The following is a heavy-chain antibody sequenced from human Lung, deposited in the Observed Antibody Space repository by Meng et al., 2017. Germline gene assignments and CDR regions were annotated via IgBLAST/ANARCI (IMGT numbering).Heavy chain of an antibody. CDR1: GACVRSGSHC. Sequence: QVSLYESAPRLVRPSATLFLTCTVAGACVRSGSHCWSWPRQPPGKGLEWIAYMDYSRRTNYSPSLKSLVTMSTDTSKNQLSLKLSSVTAADTAVYYCAGGPWELDFWGQGTLVTVSS. J-gene: IGHJ4*02. CDR3: AGGPWELDF. D-gene: IGHD1-26*01. V-gene: IGHV4-61*01. CDR2: MDYSRRT.